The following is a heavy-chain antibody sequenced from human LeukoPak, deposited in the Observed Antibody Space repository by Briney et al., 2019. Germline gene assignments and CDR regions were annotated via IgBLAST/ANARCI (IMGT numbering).Heavy chain of an antibody. J-gene: IGHJ5*01. CDR1: TSR. V-gene: IGHV1-18*01. CDR3: ARDLWNFYDDSGYNRDFDS. Sequence: ASVKVSCKATSRISWVRQAPGQGLEWVGWIGTYGGDTYYAQKFQGRITVTTGTSTSTVYMELRNQRSDDTAVYYCARDLWNFYDDSGYNRDFDSWGQGTLVTVSS. CDR2: IGTYGGDT. D-gene: IGHD3-22*01.